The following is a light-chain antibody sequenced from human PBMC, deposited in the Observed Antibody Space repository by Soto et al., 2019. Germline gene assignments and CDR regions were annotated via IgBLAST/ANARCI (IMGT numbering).Light chain of an antibody. CDR2: EVS. J-gene: IGLJ1*01. V-gene: IGLV2-14*01. CDR1: SSDVGGYNY. CDR3: NSYTSSSTVV. Sequence: QAASVSGSPGQSITISCTGTSSDVGGYNYVSWYQQHPGKAPKLMIYEVSNRPSGVSNRFSGSRSGNTASLTISGLQAEDEAEYYCNSYTSSSTVVFGTGTKVTVL.